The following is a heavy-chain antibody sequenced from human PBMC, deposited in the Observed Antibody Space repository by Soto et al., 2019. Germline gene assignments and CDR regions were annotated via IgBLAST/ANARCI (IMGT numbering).Heavy chain of an antibody. V-gene: IGHV1-3*04. Sequence: QVDLVQSGAEVKEPGASVRLSCEASGYTFTSYGIHWVRQAPGQRLEWMGWINTGSSNTRYSPEFQARVTITRDTSASTAYMELNSLRSEDTAVYYCARAMPTAGYIYFAQWGQGTLVTVSS. CDR1: GYTFTSYG. CDR2: INTGSSNT. J-gene: IGHJ4*02. CDR3: ARAMPTAGYIYFAQ. D-gene: IGHD3-9*01.